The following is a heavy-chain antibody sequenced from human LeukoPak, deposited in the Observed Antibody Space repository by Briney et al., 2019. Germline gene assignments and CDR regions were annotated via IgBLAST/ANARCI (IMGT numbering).Heavy chain of an antibody. Sequence: PGGSLRLSCAASGFTFSDYYMSWIRQAPGKGLEWVSYISSSGSTIYYADPVKGRFTISRDNAKNSLYLQMNSLRAEDTAVYYCARIYYYGSGEKDYWGQGTLVTVSS. D-gene: IGHD3-10*01. CDR1: GFTFSDYY. J-gene: IGHJ4*02. V-gene: IGHV3-11*04. CDR3: ARIYYYGSGEKDY. CDR2: ISSSGSTI.